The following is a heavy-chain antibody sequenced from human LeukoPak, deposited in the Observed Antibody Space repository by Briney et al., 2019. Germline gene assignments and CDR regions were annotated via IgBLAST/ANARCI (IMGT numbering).Heavy chain of an antibody. V-gene: IGHV3-23*01. CDR3: AKVPGPGWYYGMDV. J-gene: IGHJ6*02. CDR1: GFTFSSYA. D-gene: IGHD6-19*01. Sequence: QSGGSLRLSCAASGFTFSSYAMSWVRQAPGKGLEWVSAISGSDGSTYYADSVKGRFTISRDNSKNTLYLQMNSLRAEDTAVYYCAKVPGPGWYYGMDVWGQGTTVTVSS. CDR2: ISGSDGST.